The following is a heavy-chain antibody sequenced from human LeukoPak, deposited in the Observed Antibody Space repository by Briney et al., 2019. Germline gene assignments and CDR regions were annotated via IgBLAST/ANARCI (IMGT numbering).Heavy chain of an antibody. CDR2: ISYDGSNK. J-gene: IGHJ1*01. V-gene: IGHV3-30*03. CDR1: GYTFSSYG. Sequence: GGSLRLSCAASGYTFSSYGMHWVRQAPGKGLEWVAVISYDGSNKYYADSVKGRFTISRDNSKNTLYLQMNSLRAEDTAVYYCATYSSLNRREFQYWGQGTLLTVSS. CDR3: ATYSSLNRREFQY. D-gene: IGHD3-22*01.